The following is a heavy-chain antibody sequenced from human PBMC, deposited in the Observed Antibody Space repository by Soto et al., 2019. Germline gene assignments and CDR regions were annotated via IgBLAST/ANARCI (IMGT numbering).Heavy chain of an antibody. D-gene: IGHD6-6*01. V-gene: IGHV2-5*01. Sequence: QSTLKESGPTLVKPTQTLTLTCSFSGFSLSTSGVGVGWIRQPPGKALEWLAHIYWSGDEHYRPSLKSRLSITEDTSRNQEVLTMTNMDPVDTATYYCARGLAARPVFAFDHWGQGTMVTVSS. CDR2: IYWSGDE. CDR1: GFSLSTSGVG. CDR3: ARGLAARPVFAFDH. J-gene: IGHJ3*01.